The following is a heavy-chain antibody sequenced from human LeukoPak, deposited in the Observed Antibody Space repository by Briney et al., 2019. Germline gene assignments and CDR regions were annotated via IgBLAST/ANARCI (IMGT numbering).Heavy chain of an antibody. J-gene: IGHJ4*02. CDR2: IRNVGNDK. Sequence: AGGSLRLSCAASGFTFDCCGMHWVRQAPGKGLEWVAFIRNVGNDKYYADSVKGRFFISRDNSKNTLYLQMNSLRAEDTAVYYCAKSLGFLEWLGTPYFDYWGQGTLVTVSS. CDR1: GFTFDCCG. D-gene: IGHD3-3*01. CDR3: AKSLGFLEWLGTPYFDY. V-gene: IGHV3-30*02.